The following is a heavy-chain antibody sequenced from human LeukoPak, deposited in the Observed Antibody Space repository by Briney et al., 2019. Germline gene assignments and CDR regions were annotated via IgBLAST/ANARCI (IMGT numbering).Heavy chain of an antibody. CDR3: ARGLAARRYNWNHYFDY. V-gene: IGHV4-39*01. D-gene: IGHD1-20*01. CDR1: GGSISSSSYY. Sequence: SETLSLTCTASGGSISSSSYYWGWIRQPPGKGLEWIGSIYYSGSTYYNPSLKSRVTISVDTSKNQFSLKLSSVTAADTAVYYCARGLAARRYNWNHYFDYWGQGTLVTVSS. J-gene: IGHJ4*02. CDR2: IYYSGST.